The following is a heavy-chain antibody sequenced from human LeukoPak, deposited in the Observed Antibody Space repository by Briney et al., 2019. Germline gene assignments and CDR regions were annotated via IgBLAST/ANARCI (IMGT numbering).Heavy chain of an antibody. CDR1: GGSISSYY. CDR3: ARGGYGHFDY. CDR2: IYYSGST. V-gene: IGHV4-59*01. D-gene: IGHD5-18*01. J-gene: IGHJ4*02. Sequence: SETLSLTCTVSGGSISSYYWSWIRQPPGKGLEWVGYIYYSGSTNYNTSLKSRVTISVETSKNQFSLKLSPVSAAATAVYYCARGGYGHFDYWGQGTLVTVSS.